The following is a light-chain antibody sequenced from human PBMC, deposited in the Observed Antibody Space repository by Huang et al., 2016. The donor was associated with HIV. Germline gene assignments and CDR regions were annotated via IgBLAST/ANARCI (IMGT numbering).Light chain of an antibody. CDR2: GVS. CDR3: QQYYSTLPYT. V-gene: IGKV1-NL1*01. CDR1: QDIYNS. Sequence: DIQMTQSPSSLSASVGDRVTITCRASQDIYNSLAWYQQKPGRAPKLLLNGVSTLETGVPSRFSGGGAQTDFTLTITSLQPEDFATYYCQQYYSTLPYTFGQGTKLEIK. J-gene: IGKJ2*01.